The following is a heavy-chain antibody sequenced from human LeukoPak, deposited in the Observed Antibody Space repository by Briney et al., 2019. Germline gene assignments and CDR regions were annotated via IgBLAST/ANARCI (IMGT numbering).Heavy chain of an antibody. Sequence: PGGSLRLSCAASGXTFSSYGMHWVRQAPGKGLEWVAVIWYDGSNKYYADSVKGRFTISRDNSKNTLYLQMNSLRAEDTAVYYCARDPYSSGWYLDYWGQGTLVTVSS. CDR1: GXTFSSYG. D-gene: IGHD6-19*01. J-gene: IGHJ4*02. V-gene: IGHV3-33*01. CDR3: ARDPYSSGWYLDY. CDR2: IWYDGSNK.